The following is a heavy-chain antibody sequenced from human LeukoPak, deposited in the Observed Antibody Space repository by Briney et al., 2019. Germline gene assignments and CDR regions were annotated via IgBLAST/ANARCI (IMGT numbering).Heavy chain of an antibody. CDR3: ARDNGVGATTVWFDP. CDR2: IDPKSGDT. V-gene: IGHV1-2*06. CDR1: GYTFTGYY. D-gene: IGHD1-26*01. Sequence: ASVKVSCKASGYTFTGYYMHWVRQAPGQGLEWMGRIDPKSGDTNYAQKFQGRVTLTRDTSISTAYMELNRLRSDDTAVYYCARDNGVGATTVWFDPWGQGSLVTVSS. J-gene: IGHJ5*02.